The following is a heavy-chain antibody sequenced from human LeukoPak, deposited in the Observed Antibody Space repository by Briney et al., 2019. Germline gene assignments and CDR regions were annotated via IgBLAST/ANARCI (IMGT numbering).Heavy chain of an antibody. J-gene: IGHJ4*02. Sequence: SETLSLTCTVSGGSISSSSYYWGWIRQPPGKGLEWIGSTYYSGSTYYNPSLKSRVTISVDTSKNQFSLKLSSVTAADTAVYYCASRSLSTSDYWGQGTLVTVSS. D-gene: IGHD3-16*02. CDR1: GGSISSSSYY. CDR3: ASRSLSTSDY. CDR2: TYYSGST. V-gene: IGHV4-39*01.